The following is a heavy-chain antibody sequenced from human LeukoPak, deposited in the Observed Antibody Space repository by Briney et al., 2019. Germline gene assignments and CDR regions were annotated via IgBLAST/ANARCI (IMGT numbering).Heavy chain of an antibody. D-gene: IGHD1-20*01. CDR3: AKSITTYRYYFDY. Sequence: SGGSLRLSCAASGFTFSSYGMHWVSQAPGKGLEWVAVISYDGSNKYYADSVKGRFTISRDNSKNTLYLQMNSLRAEDTAVYYCAKSITTYRYYFDYWGQATLVTVSS. V-gene: IGHV3-30*18. CDR1: GFTFSSYG. J-gene: IGHJ4*02. CDR2: ISYDGSNK.